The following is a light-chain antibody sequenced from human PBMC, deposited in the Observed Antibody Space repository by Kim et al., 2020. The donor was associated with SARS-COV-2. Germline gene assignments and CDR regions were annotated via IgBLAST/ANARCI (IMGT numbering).Light chain of an antibody. CDR1: QSVSSSY. CDR2: GAS. Sequence: SPAERATLSCRASQSVSSSYLAWYQHKPGQAPRLLIYGASSRATGIPDRFSGSGSGTDFTLTISRLEPEDFSVYYCQQYGSSPLTFGGGTKVDIK. J-gene: IGKJ4*01. CDR3: QQYGSSPLT. V-gene: IGKV3-20*01.